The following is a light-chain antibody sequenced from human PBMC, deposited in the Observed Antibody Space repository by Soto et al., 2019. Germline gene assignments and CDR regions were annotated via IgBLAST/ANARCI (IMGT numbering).Light chain of an antibody. CDR2: GNT. J-gene: IGLJ1*01. CDR1: SSNIGAGYD. CDR3: QSYDSSLSGPSFV. V-gene: IGLV1-40*01. Sequence: QSVLTQPPSVSGAPGQRVTISCTGSSSNIGAGYDVHWYQQLPGTAPKLLIYGNTNRPSGVPDRFSGSKSGTSASLAITGLQAEDEADYYCQSYDSSLSGPSFVFGIGTKLTVL.